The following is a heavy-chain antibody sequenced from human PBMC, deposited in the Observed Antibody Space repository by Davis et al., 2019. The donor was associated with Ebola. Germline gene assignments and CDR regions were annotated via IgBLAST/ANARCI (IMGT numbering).Heavy chain of an antibody. Sequence: SGPTLVKPTQTLTLTCTFSGFSLSTSGMCVSWIRQPPGKALEWLARIDWDDDKYYSTSLKTRLTISKDTSKNQVVLTMTNMDPVDTGTYFCAHRPPDYFDSSGWHPSDAFDVWGQGTMVTVSS. J-gene: IGHJ3*01. V-gene: IGHV2-70*12. CDR1: GFSLSTSGMC. D-gene: IGHD3-22*01. CDR2: IDWDDDK. CDR3: AHRPPDYFDSSGWHPSDAFDV.